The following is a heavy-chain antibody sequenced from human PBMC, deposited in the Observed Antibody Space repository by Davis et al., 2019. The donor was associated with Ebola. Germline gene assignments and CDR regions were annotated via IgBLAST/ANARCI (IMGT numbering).Heavy chain of an antibody. CDR3: AGVNIVVVIAQGWFDP. Sequence: SETLSLTCAVSGGSISSSNWWSSLRQPPPFLLSFFGEIYHSGSTNYNPSLKSRVTISVDKSKNQFSLKLSSVTAADTAVYYCAGVNIVVVIAQGWFDPWGQGTLVTVSS. J-gene: IGHJ5*02. V-gene: IGHV4-4*02. CDR2: IYHSGST. CDR1: GGSISSSNW. D-gene: IGHD2-21*01.